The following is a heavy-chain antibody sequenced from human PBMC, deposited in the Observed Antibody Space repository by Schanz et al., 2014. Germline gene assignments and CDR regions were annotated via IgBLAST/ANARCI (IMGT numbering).Heavy chain of an antibody. V-gene: IGHV1-69*02. Sequence: QVQLVQSGPEVKKPGSSVKVSCQAFGDTFSKYNIMWVRQVPGQGLEWLGRIMPLRGIVNYAQRFQDRVRITADKSTSTAYMELTSLRSEDTAVYYCARTYCSSTSCYTGYYYMDVWGRGTTVTVSS. CDR2: IMPLRGIV. D-gene: IGHD2-2*02. J-gene: IGHJ6*03. CDR3: ARTYCSSTSCYTGYYYMDV. CDR1: GDTFSKYN.